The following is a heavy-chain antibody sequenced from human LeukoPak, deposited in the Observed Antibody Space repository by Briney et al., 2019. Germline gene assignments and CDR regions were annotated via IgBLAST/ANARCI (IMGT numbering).Heavy chain of an antibody. CDR2: IYYSGST. CDR3: ASLYSSGWYSLDY. Sequence: SETLSLTCTVSGGSISSYYWGWIRQPPGKGLEWIGSIYYSGSTYYNPSLKSRVTISVDTSKNQFSLKLSSVTAADTAVYYCASLYSSGWYSLDYWGQGTLVTVSS. CDR1: GGSISSYY. D-gene: IGHD6-19*01. J-gene: IGHJ4*02. V-gene: IGHV4-39*01.